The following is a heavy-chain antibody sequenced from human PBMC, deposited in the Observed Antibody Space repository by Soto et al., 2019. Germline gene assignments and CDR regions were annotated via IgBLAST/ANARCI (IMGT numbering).Heavy chain of an antibody. D-gene: IGHD2-15*01. V-gene: IGHV4-31*03. CDR3: ARTIGN. Sequence: QVQLQESGPGLVKPSQTLSLTCTVSGGSISSGGYYWSWIRQHPGKGLEWIGYIYYSGFTYYNPSLXSXXTISVDTSTNQLSLKQSAVTAADTAGCYWARTIGNWGQGTPVTVSS. CDR1: GGSISSGGYY. CDR2: IYYSGFT. J-gene: IGHJ4*02.